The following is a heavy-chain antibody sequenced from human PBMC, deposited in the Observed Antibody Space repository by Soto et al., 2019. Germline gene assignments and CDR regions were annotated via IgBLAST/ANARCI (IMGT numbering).Heavy chain of an antibody. CDR3: VKFRGRAYHYYYMDV. Sequence: DVQLLESGGGLVQRGGSLRLSCAASGFTFSTYGMTWVRQAPGKGLEWVSYGGSGGSTYYADSVKGRFTISRDNSKNTLYLQMNSMRAEDTAVYYCVKFRGRAYHYYYMDVWGNGTTATVSS. CDR1: GFTFSTYG. V-gene: IGHV3-23*01. CDR2: YGGSGGST. D-gene: IGHD3-16*01. J-gene: IGHJ6*03.